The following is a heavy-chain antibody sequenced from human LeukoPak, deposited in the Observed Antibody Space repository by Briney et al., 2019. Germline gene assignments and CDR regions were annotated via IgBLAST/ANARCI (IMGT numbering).Heavy chain of an antibody. CDR2: INPNSGGT. J-gene: IGHJ4*02. V-gene: IGHV1-2*02. Sequence: ASVKVSCKASGYTFTAHYIHCERQAPGQGLEWMGWINPNSGGTNYAQKFQGRVAVTRDSSISTAYMELSGLTSDDTAVFYCASETGAPNYFDYWGQGTLVAVSS. CDR1: GYTFTAHY. CDR3: ASETGAPNYFDY. D-gene: IGHD7-27*01.